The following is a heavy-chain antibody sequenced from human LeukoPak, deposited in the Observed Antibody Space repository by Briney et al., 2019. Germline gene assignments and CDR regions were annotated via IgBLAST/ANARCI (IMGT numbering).Heavy chain of an antibody. V-gene: IGHV3-23*01. J-gene: IGHJ3*02. CDR3: ARTDYGEHAFDI. CDR1: GFTFSGYA. CDR2: SVGTDST. Sequence: GGSLRLSCVASGFTFSGYAMSWVRQSPGKGLEWVSVSVGTDSTYYADSVKGRFTISRDNAKNSLYLQMNSLRAEDTAVYYCARTDYGEHAFDIWGQGTMVTVSS. D-gene: IGHD4-17*01.